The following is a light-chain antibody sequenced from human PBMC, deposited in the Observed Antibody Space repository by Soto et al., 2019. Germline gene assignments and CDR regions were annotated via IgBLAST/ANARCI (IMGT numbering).Light chain of an antibody. J-gene: IGLJ3*02. Sequence: QSVLTQPASVSGSPGQSITISCTGTSSDVGGYNYVSWFQQHPGKAPKLKIYEVSNRPSGVSNRFSGSKSGYTASLTISELQAEYEADYYCTSFTSSSPGVFGGGTKVTVL. CDR3: TSFTSSSPGV. CDR2: EVS. V-gene: IGLV2-14*03. CDR1: SSDVGGYNY.